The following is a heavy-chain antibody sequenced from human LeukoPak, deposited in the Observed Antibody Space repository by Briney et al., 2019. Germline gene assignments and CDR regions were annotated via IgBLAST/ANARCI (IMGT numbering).Heavy chain of an antibody. J-gene: IGHJ4*02. CDR2: VSSSGGST. Sequence: GGSLRLSCAASGFTFSSYAMSWVRQAPGKGLEWVSAVSSSGGSTYYADSVKGRFTISRDNSKNTLYLQMNSLRAEDTAVYYCAKGARYSSGWYLGYWGQGTLVTVSS. V-gene: IGHV3-23*01. CDR3: AKGARYSSGWYLGY. CDR1: GFTFSSYA. D-gene: IGHD6-19*01.